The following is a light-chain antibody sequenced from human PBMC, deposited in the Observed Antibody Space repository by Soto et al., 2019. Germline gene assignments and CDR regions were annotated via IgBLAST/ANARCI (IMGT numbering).Light chain of an antibody. CDR1: QSLNRW. CDR3: HQVYTYPRT. J-gene: IGKJ1*01. CDR2: DAS. Sequence: DIEMSQSPSSLSASVGDRVTITCRASQSLNRWLAWYQQKPGKAPKLLIYDASSLQSGVPARFSGGGFGTEFTLTITSLQPEDFATYYCHQVYTYPRTFGQGTKVDI. V-gene: IGKV1-5*01.